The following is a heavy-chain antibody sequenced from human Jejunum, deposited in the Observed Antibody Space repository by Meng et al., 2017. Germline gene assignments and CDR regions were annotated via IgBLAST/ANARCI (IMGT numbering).Heavy chain of an antibody. D-gene: IGHD2-21*01. CDR1: DDSITSSTYY. CDR2: IYYSGNT. Sequence: QLQLQESGPGLVKPSETPSLTCTVSDDSITSSTYYWGWTRQPPGRGLEWIGSIYYSGNTHYSSSLKSRVSISVDTSKNHFSLRLDSLTAADTAVYYCARGGGDSYGTFDSWGRGTLVTVSS. CDR3: ARGGGDSYGTFDS. J-gene: IGHJ4*02. V-gene: IGHV4-39*02.